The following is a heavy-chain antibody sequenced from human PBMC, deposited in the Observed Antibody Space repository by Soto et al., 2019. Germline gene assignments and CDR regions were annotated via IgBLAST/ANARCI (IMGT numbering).Heavy chain of an antibody. CDR2: ISYDGSNK. V-gene: IGHV3-30-3*01. CDR3: ARVVRRSSVFGIWFDP. J-gene: IGHJ5*02. Sequence: PGGSLRLSCAASGFTFSSYAMHWVRQAPGKGLEWVAVISYDGSNKYYADSVKGRFTISRDNSKNTLYLQMNSLRAEDTAVYYCARVVRRSSVFGIWFDPWGQGTLVTVSS. D-gene: IGHD3-10*02. CDR1: GFTFSSYA.